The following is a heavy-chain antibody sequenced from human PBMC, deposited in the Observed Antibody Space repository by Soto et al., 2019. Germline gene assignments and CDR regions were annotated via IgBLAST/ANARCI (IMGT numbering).Heavy chain of an antibody. CDR1: GYTFTGYY. J-gene: IGHJ6*02. CDR2: INPNSGGT. V-gene: IGHV1-2*04. D-gene: IGHD6-13*01. Sequence: ASVKVSCKASGYTFTGYYMHWVRQAPGQGLEWMGWINPNSGGTNYAQKFQGWVTMTRDTSISTAYMELSRLRSADTAVYYCAGGAYSSSWCCMDVWGQGTTVTVSS. CDR3: AGGAYSSSWCCMDV.